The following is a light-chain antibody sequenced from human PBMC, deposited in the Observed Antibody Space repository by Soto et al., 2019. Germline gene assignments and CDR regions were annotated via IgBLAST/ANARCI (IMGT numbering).Light chain of an antibody. J-gene: IGLJ3*02. V-gene: IGLV2-14*01. CDR2: EVS. Sequence: QSALTQPASVSGSPGQSITISCTGTSSDVGDYNFVSWYQQHPGKAPKLMIYEVSNRPSGVSNRFSGSKSANTASLTISGLQAEAEADYYCSSYTTSSTWVFGGGTKLTVL. CDR3: SSYTTSSTWV. CDR1: SSDVGDYNF.